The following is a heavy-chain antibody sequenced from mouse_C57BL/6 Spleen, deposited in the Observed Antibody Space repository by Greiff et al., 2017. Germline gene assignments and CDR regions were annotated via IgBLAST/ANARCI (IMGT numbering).Heavy chain of an antibody. Sequence: QVQLQQPGAELVKPGASVKLSCKASGYTFTSYWMQWVKQRPGQGLEWIGDIDPSDSYTNYNQKFKGKATLTVDTSSSTAYMQLSSLTSEDSAVYYCARNSNYGDAMGYWGQGTSVTVSS. CDR1: GYTFTSYW. CDR3: ARNSNYGDAMGY. D-gene: IGHD2-5*01. V-gene: IGHV1-50*01. J-gene: IGHJ4*01. CDR2: IDPSDSYT.